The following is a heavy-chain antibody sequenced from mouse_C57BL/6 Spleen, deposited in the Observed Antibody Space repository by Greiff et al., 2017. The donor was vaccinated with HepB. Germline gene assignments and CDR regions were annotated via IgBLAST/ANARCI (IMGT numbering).Heavy chain of an antibody. Sequence: EVQLVESGGGLVKPGGSLKLSCAASGFTFSSYAMSWVRQTPEKRLEWVATISDGGSYTYYPDNVKGRFTISRDNAKNNLYLQMSHLKSEDTAMYYCARSEDAMDYWGQGTSVTVSS. CDR3: ARSEDAMDY. J-gene: IGHJ4*01. V-gene: IGHV5-4*01. CDR1: GFTFSSYA. CDR2: ISDGGSYT.